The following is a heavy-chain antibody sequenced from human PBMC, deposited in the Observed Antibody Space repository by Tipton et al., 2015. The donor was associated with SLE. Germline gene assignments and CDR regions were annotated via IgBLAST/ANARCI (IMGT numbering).Heavy chain of an antibody. Sequence: QLVQSGAEVKKPGSSVKVSCKASGYTFTSYGISWVRQAPGQGLEWMGWISAYNGNTNYAQKLQGRVTMTTDTSTSTAYMELRSLKSDDTAVYYCARDVPTHHGSLGYYGMDVWGQGTTVTVSS. CDR2: ISAYNGNT. CDR3: ARDVPTHHGSLGYYGMDV. J-gene: IGHJ6*02. V-gene: IGHV1-18*01. D-gene: IGHD1-26*01. CDR1: GYTFTSYG.